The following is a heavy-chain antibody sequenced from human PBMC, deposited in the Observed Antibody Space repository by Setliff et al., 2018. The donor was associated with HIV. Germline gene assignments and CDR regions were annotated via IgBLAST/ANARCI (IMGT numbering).Heavy chain of an antibody. J-gene: IGHJ6*02. CDR1: GYTFTGYY. V-gene: IGHV1-18*04. CDR3: ARGKSGFETTGIDYGMDL. Sequence: ASVKVSCKASGYTFTGYYMHWVRQAPGQGLEWMGWINPNSGNTNYAQKLQGRVTMTTDTSTSTAYMELRSLRSDDTAVYYCARGKSGFETTGIDYGMDLWGQGTTVTVSS. D-gene: IGHD1-1*01. CDR2: INPNSGNT.